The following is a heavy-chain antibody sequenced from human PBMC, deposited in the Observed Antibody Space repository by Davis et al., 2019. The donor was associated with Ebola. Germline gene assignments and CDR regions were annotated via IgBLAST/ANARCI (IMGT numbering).Heavy chain of an antibody. D-gene: IGHD2-15*01. CDR2: ISAYNGNT. CDR1: GYTFTSYA. J-gene: IGHJ6*04. CDR3: AREELVVVAATQANYYYYGMDV. V-gene: IGHV1-18*01. Sequence: ASVKVSCKASGYTFTSYAMHWVRQAPGQRLEWMGWISAYNGNTNYAQKLQGRVTMTTDTSTSTAYMELRSLRSEDTAVYYCAREELVVVAATQANYYYYGMDVWGKGTTVTVSS.